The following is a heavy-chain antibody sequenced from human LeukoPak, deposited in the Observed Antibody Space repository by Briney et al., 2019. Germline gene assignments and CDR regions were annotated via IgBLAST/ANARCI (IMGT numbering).Heavy chain of an antibody. CDR3: ARGRSGYYDGFDY. CDR2: ISSSSYI. CDR1: GFTFSSYS. Sequence: GGSLRLSCAASGFTFSSYSMNWVRQAPGKGLEWVSSISSSSYIYYADSVKGRFTISRDNAKNSLYLQMNSLRAEDTAVYYCARGRSGYYDGFDYWGQGTLVTVSS. J-gene: IGHJ4*02. V-gene: IGHV3-21*01. D-gene: IGHD3-22*01.